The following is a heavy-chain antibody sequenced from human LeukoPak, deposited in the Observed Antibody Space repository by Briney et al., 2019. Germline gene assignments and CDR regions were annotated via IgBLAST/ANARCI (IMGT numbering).Heavy chain of an antibody. Sequence: GESLKISCQGSGYSFATYWIGWVRPLPGKGMEWMGIIYLGDSDTTYSPSFQGQVTISADKSIITAYLQWSSLKASDTAMYYCARLPTTYGSQTYFDHWGQGNMVTVSS. CDR3: ARLPTTYGSQTYFDH. CDR2: IYLGDSDT. CDR1: GYSFATYW. D-gene: IGHD3-10*01. V-gene: IGHV5-51*01. J-gene: IGHJ4*02.